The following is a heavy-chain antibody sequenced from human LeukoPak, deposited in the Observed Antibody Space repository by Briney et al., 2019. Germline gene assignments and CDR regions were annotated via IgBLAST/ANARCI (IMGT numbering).Heavy chain of an antibody. CDR2: ISSSSSTI. CDR1: GFTFSSYS. J-gene: IGHJ4*02. CDR3: ARGEDYYDSSGYPSPIDY. V-gene: IGHV3-48*01. D-gene: IGHD3-22*01. Sequence: GGSLRLSCAASGFTFSSYSMNWVRQAPGKGLEWVSYISSSSSTIYYADSVKGRFTISRDNAKNSLYLQMNSLRAEDTAVYYCARGEDYYDSSGYPSPIDYWGQGTLVTVSS.